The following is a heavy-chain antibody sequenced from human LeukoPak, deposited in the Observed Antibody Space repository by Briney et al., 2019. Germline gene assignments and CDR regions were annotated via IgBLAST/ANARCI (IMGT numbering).Heavy chain of an antibody. CDR1: GHIFTAYY. V-gene: IGHV1-2*06. Sequence: ASVKVSCKASGHIFTAYYIYWVRQAPGQGLECMGRINPKSGDTNYAQKFQDRVTMTRDTSMSTAYMEISRLRYDDTAVYYCGRGIQSFDPWGQGTLVTVSS. J-gene: IGHJ5*02. CDR3: GRGIQSFDP. CDR2: INPKSGDT.